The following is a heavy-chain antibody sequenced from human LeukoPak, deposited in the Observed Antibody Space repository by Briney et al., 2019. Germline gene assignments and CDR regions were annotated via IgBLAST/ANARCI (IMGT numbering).Heavy chain of an antibody. CDR1: GFTFDDYA. J-gene: IGHJ4*02. CDR3: AKDIGGWLQY. Sequence: GRSLRLSCAASGFTFDDYAMHWVRQAPGKGLEWVSGISWNSSSIGYADSVKGRFTISRDNAKNSLYLQMNSLRAEDTALYYCAKDIGGWLQYWGQGTLVTVSS. V-gene: IGHV3-9*01. D-gene: IGHD6-19*01. CDR2: ISWNSSSI.